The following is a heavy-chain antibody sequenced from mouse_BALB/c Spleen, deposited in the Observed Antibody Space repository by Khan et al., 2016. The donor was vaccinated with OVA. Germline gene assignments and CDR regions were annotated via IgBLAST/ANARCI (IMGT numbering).Heavy chain of an antibody. CDR2: ISYSGST. D-gene: IGHD1-2*01. CDR3: ARTARIKY. J-gene: IGHJ2*01. Sequence: VQLKESGPGLVKPSQSLSLTCTVTGYSITSGYGWNWIRQFPGNKLEWMGYISYSGSTNYNPSLKSRISITRDTSKNQFFLQLNSVTTDDAATYYCARTARIKYWGQGTTLTVPS. V-gene: IGHV3-2*02. CDR1: GYSITSGYG.